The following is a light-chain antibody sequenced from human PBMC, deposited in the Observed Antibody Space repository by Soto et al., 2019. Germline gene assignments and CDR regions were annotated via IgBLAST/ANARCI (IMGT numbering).Light chain of an antibody. J-gene: IGLJ2*01. CDR1: SSDVGGYNY. V-gene: IGLV2-14*01. CDR2: EVT. CDR3: SSYTSTNHVV. Sequence: QSVLTQPASVSGSPGQSITISCTGTSSDVGGYNYVSWYQQHPGKAPKLVIYEVTKRPSGVSNRFSGSKSGNTASLTISGLQAEDETDYYCSSYTSTNHVVSGGGTKRTVL.